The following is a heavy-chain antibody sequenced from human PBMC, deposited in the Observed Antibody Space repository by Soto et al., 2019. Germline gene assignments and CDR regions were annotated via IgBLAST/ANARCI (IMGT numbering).Heavy chain of an antibody. CDR2: INSSGTTI. Sequence: GGSLRLSCAASGFTFSDYYMSWIRQAPGKGLEWVSYINSSGTTIYYADSVKGRFTISRDNAKNSLYLQMNSLRAEDTAVYYCARPSRVGDPGPFDYWGQGILVTVSS. CDR3: ARPSRVGDPGPFDY. CDR1: GFTFSDYY. V-gene: IGHV3-11*01. D-gene: IGHD3-16*01. J-gene: IGHJ4*02.